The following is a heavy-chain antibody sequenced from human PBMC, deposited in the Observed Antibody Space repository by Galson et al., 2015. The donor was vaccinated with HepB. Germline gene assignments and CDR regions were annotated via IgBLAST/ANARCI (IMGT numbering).Heavy chain of an antibody. CDR2: FSSSSSTV. CDR3: ARDLTYSFDSSGYFGFDY. D-gene: IGHD3-22*01. Sequence: SLRLSCAASGFTFGSYSMTWVRQAPGKGLEWVLYFSSSSSTVYYADSVKGRFTISRDNAKNSLYLQMNSLRAEDTAVYYCARDLTYSFDSSGYFGFDYWGQGTLVTVSS. V-gene: IGHV3-48*01. CDR1: GFTFGSYS. J-gene: IGHJ4*02.